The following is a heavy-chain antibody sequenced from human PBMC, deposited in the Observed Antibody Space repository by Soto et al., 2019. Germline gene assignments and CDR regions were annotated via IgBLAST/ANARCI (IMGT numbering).Heavy chain of an antibody. CDR3: AKQSISGTYPYYLDY. D-gene: IGHD1-26*01. Sequence: GGSLRLSCAASGFTFSSYAMSWVRQAPGKGLEWVSTISNTGGSAYYADSVKGRFTISRDNSKNTLYLQMDSLRAEDAAVYYCAKQSISGTYPYYLDYWGQGALVTVSS. J-gene: IGHJ4*02. CDR2: ISNTGGSA. V-gene: IGHV3-23*01. CDR1: GFTFSSYA.